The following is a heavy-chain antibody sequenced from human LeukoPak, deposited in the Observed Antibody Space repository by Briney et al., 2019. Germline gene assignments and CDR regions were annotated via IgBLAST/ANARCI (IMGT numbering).Heavy chain of an antibody. CDR1: VGSFSGYY. V-gene: IGHV4-34*01. CDR3: AVKYYDFWSGYYAAFDY. Sequence: PSETLSLTCAGYVGSFSGYYWSWLGQPPAKGLEWMGEINHSGSTNYNPSLKSRVTISVDTSKNQFSLKMSSVTAADTAVYYCAVKYYDFWSGYYAAFDYWGQGTLVTVSS. J-gene: IGHJ4*02. CDR2: INHSGST. D-gene: IGHD3-3*01.